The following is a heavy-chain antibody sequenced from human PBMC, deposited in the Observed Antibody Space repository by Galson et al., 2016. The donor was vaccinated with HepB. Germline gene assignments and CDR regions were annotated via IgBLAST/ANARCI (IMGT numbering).Heavy chain of an antibody. J-gene: IGHJ4*02. Sequence: SLRLSCAASGFTVSSNYMSWVRQAPGKGLEWVAVIYSGGGTYYADSVEGRFTIFRDNSKNTLYLQMNSLSAEDAAVYYCARDLPLLGWGQGTLVTVSS. D-gene: IGHD2-15*01. V-gene: IGHV3-53*01. CDR1: GFTVSSNY. CDR3: ARDLPLLG. CDR2: IYSGGGT.